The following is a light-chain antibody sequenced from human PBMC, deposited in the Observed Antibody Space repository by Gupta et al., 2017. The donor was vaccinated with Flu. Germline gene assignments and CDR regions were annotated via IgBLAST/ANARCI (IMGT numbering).Light chain of an antibody. J-gene: IGLJ2*01. CDR3: SSYTTTSIPVV. CDR1: FGAVGGYYY. CDR2: DVN. V-gene: IGLV2-14*03. Sequence: TVSFTGTFGAVGGYYYVSWYQRHPGTAPKLLIYDVNHRPSGVSNRFSGSKAGNTSSLTISGLQAEDDADYYCSSYTTTSIPVVFGGGTRLTVL.